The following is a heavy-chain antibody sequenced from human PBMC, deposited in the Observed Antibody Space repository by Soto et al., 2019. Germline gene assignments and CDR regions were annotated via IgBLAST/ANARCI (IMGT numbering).Heavy chain of an antibody. J-gene: IGHJ6*02. CDR3: ARGYCSSTSCYLAVDYYYYGMDV. V-gene: IGHV1-69*01. CDR2: IIPIFGTA. Sequence: QVQLVQSGAEVKKPGSSVKVSCKASGGTFSSYAISWVRQAPGQGLEWMGGIIPIFGTANYAQKFQGRVTITADESTSTAYMELSSLRSEDTAVYYCARGYCSSTSCYLAVDYYYYGMDVWGQGTTVTVSS. CDR1: GGTFSSYA. D-gene: IGHD2-2*01.